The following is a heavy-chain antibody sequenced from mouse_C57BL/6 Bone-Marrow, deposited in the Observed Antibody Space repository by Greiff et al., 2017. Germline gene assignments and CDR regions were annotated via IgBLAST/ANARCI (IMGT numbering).Heavy chain of an antibody. Sequence: QVQLQQSGAELVRPGTSVKVSCKASGYTFTSYWMQWVKQRPGQGLEWIGEIDPSDSYTNYNQKFKGKATLTVDTSSSTAYMQLSSLTSEDSAVYYCARETGTTYYYAIDYWGQGTSVTVSS. CDR1: GYTFTSYW. CDR3: ARETGTTYYYAIDY. V-gene: IGHV1-50*01. D-gene: IGHD4-1*01. J-gene: IGHJ4*01. CDR2: IDPSDSYT.